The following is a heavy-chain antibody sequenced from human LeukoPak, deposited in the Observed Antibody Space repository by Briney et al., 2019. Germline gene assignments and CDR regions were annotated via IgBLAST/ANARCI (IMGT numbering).Heavy chain of an antibody. D-gene: IGHD5-12*01. CDR3: AKEGVSGYENAHGY. Sequence: GGSLRLSCAASGFTFSSYAMSWARQAPGKGLEWVSLISGSGGSTYYADSVKGRFTISRDNSKNTLYLQMNSLRAEDTAVYYCAKEGVSGYENAHGYWGQGTLVTVSS. V-gene: IGHV3-23*01. CDR1: GFTFSSYA. J-gene: IGHJ4*02. CDR2: ISGSGGST.